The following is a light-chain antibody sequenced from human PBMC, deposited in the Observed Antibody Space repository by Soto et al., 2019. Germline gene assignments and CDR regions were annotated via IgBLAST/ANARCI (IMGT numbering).Light chain of an antibody. CDR1: QSVSTF. CDR2: AAS. V-gene: IGKV1-39*01. CDR3: QQSYNRPLT. Sequence: DIQMTQSPSSLSASVGDRVTITCRASQSVSTFVSWFQLKPGKAPQPLIYAASRLQTGVPSRFSGSGSGTDFTLIISSLQPEDFATYYCQQSYNRPLTFGGGTKVDIK. J-gene: IGKJ4*01.